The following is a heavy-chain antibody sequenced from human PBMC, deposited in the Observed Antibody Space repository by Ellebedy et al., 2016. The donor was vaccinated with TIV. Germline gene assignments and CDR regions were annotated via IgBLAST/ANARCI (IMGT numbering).Heavy chain of an antibody. CDR3: ARANTAMVRRNHMDV. D-gene: IGHD5-18*01. J-gene: IGHJ6*02. Sequence: GESLKISCAASGLTFSSYGMHWVRQAPGKGLDWVAVIWYDGSNKYYADSVKGRFTISRDNSKNTLYLQMNSLRAEDTAVFYCARANTAMVRRNHMDVWGQGTTVTVSS. CDR2: IWYDGSNK. CDR1: GLTFSSYG. V-gene: IGHV3-33*01.